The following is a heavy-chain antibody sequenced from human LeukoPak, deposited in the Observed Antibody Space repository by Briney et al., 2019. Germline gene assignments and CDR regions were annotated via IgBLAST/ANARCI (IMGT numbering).Heavy chain of an antibody. CDR3: ARGLMGYGEPNMVRGVLVKGSFDY. Sequence: SETLSLTCTVSGGSISSSSYYWGWIRQPPGKGLEWIGEINHSGSTNYNPSLKSRVTISVDTSKNQFSLKLSSVTAADTAVYYCARGLMGYGEPNMVRGVLVKGSFDYWGQGTLVTVSS. J-gene: IGHJ4*02. CDR1: GGSISSSSYY. V-gene: IGHV4-39*07. D-gene: IGHD3-10*01. CDR2: INHSGST.